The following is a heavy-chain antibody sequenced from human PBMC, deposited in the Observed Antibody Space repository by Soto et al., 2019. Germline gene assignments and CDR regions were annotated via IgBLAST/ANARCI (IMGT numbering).Heavy chain of an antibody. D-gene: IGHD6-19*01. V-gene: IGHV4-34*01. CDR3: ARERGSGWYKYYFDY. J-gene: IGHJ4*02. CDR1: GGSFSGYY. Sequence: QVQLQQWGAGLLKPSETLSLTCAVYGGSFSGYYWSWIRQPPGKGLEWIGEINHSGSTNYNPSLKSRVNISVDTSKNQFSLKLSSVTAADTAVYYCARERGSGWYKYYFDYWGQGTLVTVSS. CDR2: INHSGST.